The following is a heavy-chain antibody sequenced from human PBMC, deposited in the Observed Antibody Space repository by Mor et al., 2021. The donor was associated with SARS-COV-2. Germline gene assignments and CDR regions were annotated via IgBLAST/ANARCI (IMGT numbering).Heavy chain of an antibody. J-gene: IGHJ4*02. Sequence: KGLEWIGSIYYSGSTYYNPSLKSRVTISVDTSKNQFSLKLSSVTAADTAVYYCARDYYGRRYFDYWGQGTLVTVSS. D-gene: IGHD1-26*01. CDR2: IYYSGST. V-gene: IGHV4-39*07. CDR3: ARDYYGRRYFDY.